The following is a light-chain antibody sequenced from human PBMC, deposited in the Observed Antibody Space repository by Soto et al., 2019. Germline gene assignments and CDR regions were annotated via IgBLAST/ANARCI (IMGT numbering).Light chain of an antibody. Sequence: DIVMTQSPLSLPVTPGEPASISCRSSQSLLHSNGYKYLDWYLQKPGQSPQLQIYLGSNRASGVPDRFSGSGSGTDFTLKISRVEAEDVGVYYCMQALQTPRTFGQGTKLEIK. J-gene: IGKJ2*01. CDR2: LGS. CDR1: QSLLHSNGYKY. V-gene: IGKV2-28*01. CDR3: MQALQTPRT.